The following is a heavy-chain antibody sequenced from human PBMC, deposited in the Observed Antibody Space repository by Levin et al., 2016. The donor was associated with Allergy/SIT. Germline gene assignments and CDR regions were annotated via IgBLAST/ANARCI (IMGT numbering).Heavy chain of an antibody. Sequence: SETLSLTCTVSGGSISSSSYYWGWIRQPPGKGLEWIGSIYYSGSTYYNPSLKSRVTISVDTSKNQFSLKLSSVTAADTAVYYCARHYGSWDAFDIWGQGTMVTVSS. J-gene: IGHJ3*02. V-gene: IGHV4-39*07. CDR3: ARHYGSWDAFDI. CDR2: IYYSGST. D-gene: IGHD3-10*01. CDR1: GGSISSSSYY.